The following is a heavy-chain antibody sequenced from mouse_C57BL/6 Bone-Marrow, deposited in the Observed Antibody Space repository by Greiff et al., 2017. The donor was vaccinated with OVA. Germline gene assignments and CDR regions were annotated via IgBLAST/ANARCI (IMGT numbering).Heavy chain of an antibody. CDR2: INPYNGGT. CDR1: GYTFTDYY. CDR3: ARSNYDGSSPRYFDV. V-gene: IGHV1-19*01. J-gene: IGHJ1*03. D-gene: IGHD1-1*01. Sequence: VQLKQSGPVLVKPGASVKMSCKASGYTFTDYYMNWVKQSHGKSLEWIGVINPYNGGTSYNQKFKGKATLTVDKSSSTAYMELNSLTSEDSAVYYCARSNYDGSSPRYFDVWGTGTTVTVSS.